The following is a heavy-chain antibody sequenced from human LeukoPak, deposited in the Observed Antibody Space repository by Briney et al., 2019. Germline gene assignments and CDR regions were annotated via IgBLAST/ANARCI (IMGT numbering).Heavy chain of an antibody. CDR3: AKDTVLMVYAIRGSFDY. CDR2: ICVSGGST. J-gene: IGHJ4*02. CDR1: GFTFSSYA. D-gene: IGHD2-8*01. V-gene: IGHV3-23*01. Sequence: GGSLRLSCAASGFTFSSYAMGGVRQAPGKGLGWVSAICVSGGSTYYADSVKGRFTISRDNSTNTLYLQMNRLRAEDTAVYYCAKDTVLMVYAIRGSFDYWGQGTLVTVSS.